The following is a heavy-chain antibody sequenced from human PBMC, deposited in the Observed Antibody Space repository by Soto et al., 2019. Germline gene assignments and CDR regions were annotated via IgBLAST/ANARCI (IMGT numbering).Heavy chain of an antibody. CDR1: TDSNNFSNSY. CDR3: ARHRIEVVWRGFDP. CDR2: SSYNGGT. D-gene: IGHD1-1*01. J-gene: IGHJ5*02. V-gene: IGHV4-39*01. Sequence: SETLSLTCTVFTDSNNFSNSYWGWIRQPPGEGLQWIGSSSYNGGTFFNPSLKGRVDISIDASKRQSSLQVTSVTAADSAVYYCARHRIEVVWRGFDPWGQGISVTVSS.